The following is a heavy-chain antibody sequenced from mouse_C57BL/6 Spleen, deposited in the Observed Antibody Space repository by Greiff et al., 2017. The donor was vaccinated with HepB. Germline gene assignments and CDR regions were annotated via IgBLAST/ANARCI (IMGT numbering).Heavy chain of an antibody. D-gene: IGHD1-1*02. CDR3: ARGAYGHFDY. CDR1: GYTFTDYN. CDR2: INPNNGGT. V-gene: IGHV1-18*01. J-gene: IGHJ2*01. Sequence: VQLQQSGPELVKPGASVKIPCKASGYTFTDYNMDWVKQSHGKSLEWIGDINPNNGGTIYNQKFKGKATLTVDKSSSTAYMELRSLTSEDTAVYYCARGAYGHFDYWGQGTTLTVSS.